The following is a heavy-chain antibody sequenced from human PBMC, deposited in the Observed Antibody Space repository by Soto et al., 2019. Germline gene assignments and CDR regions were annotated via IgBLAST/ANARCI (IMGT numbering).Heavy chain of an antibody. D-gene: IGHD3-10*01. J-gene: IGHJ6*02. CDR1: GGSISSYY. CDR2: IYYSGST. Sequence: SETLSLTCTVSGGSISSYYWSWIRQPPGKGLEWIGYIYYSGSTNYNPSLKSRVTISVDTSKNQFSLKLSSVTAADTAVYYCARGRRVRGVITYYYYYGMDVWGQGTTVTVSS. CDR3: ARGRRVRGVITYYYYYGMDV. V-gene: IGHV4-59*08.